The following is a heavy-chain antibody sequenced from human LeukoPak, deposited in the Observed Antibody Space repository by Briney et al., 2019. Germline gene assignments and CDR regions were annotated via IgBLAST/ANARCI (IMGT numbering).Heavy chain of an antibody. V-gene: IGHV3-23*01. J-gene: IGHJ4*02. CDR3: AKQLGYCSDGSCYFPY. D-gene: IGHD2-15*01. Sequence: GGSLRLSCAASGFTFSSSAMSWVRQAPGKGLEWVSAIRNNGGYTYYADSVQGRFTISRDNSKSTLCLQMNSLRAEDTAVYYCAKQLGYCSDGSCYFPYWGQGTLVTVSS. CDR2: IRNNGGYT. CDR1: GFTFSSSA.